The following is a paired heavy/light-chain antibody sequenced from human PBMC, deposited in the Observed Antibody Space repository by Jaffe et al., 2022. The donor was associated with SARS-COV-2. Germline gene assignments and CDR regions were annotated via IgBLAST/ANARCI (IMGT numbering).Heavy chain of an antibody. J-gene: IGHJ4*02. D-gene: IGHD1-1*01. Sequence: QVHLVQSGAEVRKPGASVRVSCKASGYTFTGYYLHWVRQAPGQGLEWMGWINPTSGGTNYAQKFQGRVTMTRDTSISTAYMELSRLTSDDTAVYYCARQGTLESFDYWGQGTLVAVSS. CDR3: ARQGTLESFDY. CDR1: GYTFTGYY. V-gene: IGHV1-2*02. CDR2: INPTSGGT.
Light chain of an antibody. CDR3: CAYAGSSTFI. Sequence: QSALTQPASVSGSPGQSITISCTGTSSDVGSYNLVSWYQQHPGKAPKLMIYEGSKRPSGVSNRFSGSKSGNTASLTISGLQAEDEADYYCCAYAGSSTFIFGGGTKVTVL. V-gene: IGLV2-23*03. CDR2: EGS. J-gene: IGLJ2*01. CDR1: SSDVGSYNL.